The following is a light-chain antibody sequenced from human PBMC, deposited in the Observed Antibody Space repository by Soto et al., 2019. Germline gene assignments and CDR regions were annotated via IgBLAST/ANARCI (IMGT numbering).Light chain of an antibody. V-gene: IGKV1-39*01. J-gene: IGKJ3*01. CDR2: LAS. Sequence: DIPMTQSPSSLSASMGDRVSITCRASRSISIYLNWYQQKPGLAPKLLIYLASSLQSGVPSRFNGSGSGTDFTLTISSLQPEDFATYYCQQSYSTPFTFGPGTKVDIK. CDR1: RSISIY. CDR3: QQSYSTPFT.